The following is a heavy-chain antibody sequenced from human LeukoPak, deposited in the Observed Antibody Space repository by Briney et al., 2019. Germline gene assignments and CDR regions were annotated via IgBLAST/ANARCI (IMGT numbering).Heavy chain of an antibody. D-gene: IGHD5-12*01. J-gene: IGHJ4*02. CDR2: IYYSGIT. CDR1: GGSISSYY. CDR3: ARDKGLRLLRGFDY. Sequence: SETLSLTCTVSGGSISSYYWSWIRQPPGKRLERIGYIYYSGITNYNPSLKSRVTISVDTSKNQFSLKLSSVTAADTAVYYCARDKGLRLLRGFDYWGQGTLVTVSS. V-gene: IGHV4-59*01.